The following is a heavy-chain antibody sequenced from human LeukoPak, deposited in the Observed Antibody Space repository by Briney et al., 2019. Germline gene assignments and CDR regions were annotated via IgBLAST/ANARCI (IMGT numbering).Heavy chain of an antibody. J-gene: IGHJ4*02. CDR3: ARDPWRITMVRGDFDY. D-gene: IGHD3-10*01. CDR2: MNPNSGNT. V-gene: IGHV1-8*01. Sequence: ASVKVSCKASGYTFTSYDINWVRQATGQGLEWMGWMNPNSGNTGYAQKFQGRVTMTRNTSISTAYMELSSLRSEDTALYYCARDPWRITMVRGDFDYWGQGTLVTVSS. CDR1: GYTFTSYD.